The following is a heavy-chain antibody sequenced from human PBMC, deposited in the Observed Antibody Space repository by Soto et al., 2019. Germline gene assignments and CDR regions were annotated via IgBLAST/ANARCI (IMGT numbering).Heavy chain of an antibody. Sequence: GASVKVSCKASGYTFTSYAMHWVRQAPGQRLEWMGWINAGNGNTKYSQKFQGRVTITRDTSASTAYMELSSLRSEDTAVYYCARSVYCSSTSCPTDDWFDPGGKGPLVTVSS. CDR3: ARSVYCSSTSCPTDDWFDP. J-gene: IGHJ5*02. D-gene: IGHD2-2*01. V-gene: IGHV1-3*01. CDR2: INAGNGNT. CDR1: GYTFTSYA.